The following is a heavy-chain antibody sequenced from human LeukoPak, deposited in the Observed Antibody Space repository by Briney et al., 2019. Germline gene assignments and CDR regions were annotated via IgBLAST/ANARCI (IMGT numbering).Heavy chain of an antibody. CDR1: GFTFSSYW. J-gene: IGHJ4*02. D-gene: IGHD1-1*01. Sequence: GGSLRLSCAASGFTFSSYWMHWVRQAPGKGLVWVSRIKSDGSSTSYADSVKGRFTISRDNAKNTLYLQMNSLRAEDTAVYYCARERKYDSNFDYWGQGALVTVSS. CDR2: IKSDGSST. CDR3: ARERKYDSNFDY. V-gene: IGHV3-74*01.